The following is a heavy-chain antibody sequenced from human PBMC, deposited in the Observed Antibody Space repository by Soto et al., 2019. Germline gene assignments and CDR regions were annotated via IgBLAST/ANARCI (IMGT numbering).Heavy chain of an antibody. CDR1: RGSISSDY. CDR3: ARESAGSGKNNWFDP. D-gene: IGHD3-10*01. V-gene: IGHV4-59*01. CDR2: IHRTGST. J-gene: IGHJ5*02. Sequence: SETLSLTCSVSRGSISSDYWSWGRQPPGKGLEWIGFIHRTGSTKYNPSLESRVTISVDTSQNQLSLRLSSVTAADTAVYYCARESAGSGKNNWFDPWGQGILVTVSS.